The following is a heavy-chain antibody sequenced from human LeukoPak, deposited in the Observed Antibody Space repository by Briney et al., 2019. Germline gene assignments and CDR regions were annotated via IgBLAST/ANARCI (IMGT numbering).Heavy chain of an antibody. CDR1: GGSISSSSYS. V-gene: IGHV4-39*01. CDR2: IYYSGTT. CDR3: ARLRFDFWSGYTHPYFDY. Sequence: NPSETLSLTCTVSGGSISSSSYSWGWIRQPPGKGLEWIGSIYYSGTTYYNPSLKSRVTISVDTSKIQFSLKLSFVAATDTAVYFCARLRFDFWSGYTHPYFDYWGQGTLVTVSS. D-gene: IGHD3-3*01. J-gene: IGHJ4*02.